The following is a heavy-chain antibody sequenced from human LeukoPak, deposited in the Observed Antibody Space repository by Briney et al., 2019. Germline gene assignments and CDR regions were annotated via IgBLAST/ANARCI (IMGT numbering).Heavy chain of an antibody. D-gene: IGHD4-23*01. CDR1: GGSISSYY. CDR3: ARGTTDNGGNFNAFDI. Sequence: SETLSLTCTVSGGSISSYYWSWIRQPPGKGLEWIGYIYYSGSTNYNPSLKSRVTISVDTSKNQFSLKLSSVTAADTAVYYCARGTTDNGGNFNAFDIWGQGTMVTVSS. V-gene: IGHV4-59*08. J-gene: IGHJ3*02. CDR2: IYYSGST.